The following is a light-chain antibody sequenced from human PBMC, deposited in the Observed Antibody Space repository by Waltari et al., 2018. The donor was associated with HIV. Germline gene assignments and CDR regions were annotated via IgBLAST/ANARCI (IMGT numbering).Light chain of an antibody. V-gene: IGKV3-15*01. CDR2: GAS. Sequence: EIVMTQSPATLSVSPGERATLSCRASQSVSSNSAWYQQKPGQAPRLLIYGASTRATGIPARFSGSGSGTEFTLTISSLQSEDFAVYYCQQYNTWPPRTFGQGTKLEIK. CDR1: QSVSSN. CDR3: QQYNTWPPRT. J-gene: IGKJ2*01.